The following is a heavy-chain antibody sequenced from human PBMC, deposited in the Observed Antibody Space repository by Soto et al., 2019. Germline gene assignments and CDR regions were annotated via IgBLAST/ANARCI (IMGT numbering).Heavy chain of an antibody. CDR2: IYHSGST. CDR1: GGSISSGCYS. J-gene: IGHJ2*01. D-gene: IGHD2-21*01. Sequence: QLQLQESGSGLVKPSQTLSLTCAVSGGSISSGCYSWSWIRQPPGKGLEWIGYIYHSGSTYYNPSLKSRVTISVDRSKHKFSLKLSSVTSAGTAVYYCARVGVVGRWSFDLWGRGTLVTVSS. CDR3: ARVGVVGRWSFDL. V-gene: IGHV4-30-2*01.